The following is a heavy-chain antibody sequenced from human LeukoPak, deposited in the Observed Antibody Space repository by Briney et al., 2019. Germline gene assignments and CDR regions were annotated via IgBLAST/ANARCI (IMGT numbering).Heavy chain of an antibody. D-gene: IGHD3-3*01. V-gene: IGHV3-7*01. CDR2: IKQDGSEK. CDR3: ARDPPYDFWSGNDY. Sequence: SWIRQHPGKGLEWVANIKQDGSEKYYVDSVKGRFTISRDNAKNSLYLQMNSLRAEDTAVYYCARDPPYDFWSGNDYWGQGTLVTVSS. J-gene: IGHJ4*02.